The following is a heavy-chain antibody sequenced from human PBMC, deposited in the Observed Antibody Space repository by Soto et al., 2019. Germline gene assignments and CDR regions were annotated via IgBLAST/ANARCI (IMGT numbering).Heavy chain of an antibody. J-gene: IGHJ3*02. CDR3: ARGYSGYDPSRDAFDI. V-gene: IGHV3-13*04. CDR2: IGTAGDT. CDR1: GFTFSRYD. D-gene: IGHD5-12*01. Sequence: EVQLVESGGGLVQPGGSLRLSCAASGFTFSRYDMHWVRQATGKGLKWVSAIGTAGDTYYPGSVKGRFTISRENAKNSLYLQMNSLRAGDTAVYYCARGYSGYDPSRDAFDIWGQGTMVTVSS.